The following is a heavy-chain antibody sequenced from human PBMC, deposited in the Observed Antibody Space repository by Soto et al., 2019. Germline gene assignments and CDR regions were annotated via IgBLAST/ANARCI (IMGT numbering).Heavy chain of an antibody. V-gene: IGHV1-18*01. Sequence: ASVKVSCKAPGYTFTSYGISWVRQAPGQGLEWMGWISAYNGNTNYAQKLQGRVTMTTDTSTSTAYMELRSLRSDDTAVYYCARVGEVLRYFDWLLPPRGFDPWGQGTLVTSPQ. CDR1: GYTFTSYG. J-gene: IGHJ5*02. CDR2: ISAYNGNT. CDR3: ARVGEVLRYFDWLLPPRGFDP. D-gene: IGHD3-9*01.